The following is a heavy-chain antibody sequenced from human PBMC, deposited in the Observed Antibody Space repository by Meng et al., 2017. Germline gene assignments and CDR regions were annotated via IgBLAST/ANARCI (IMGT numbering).Heavy chain of an antibody. CDR2: ISAYYGNT. V-gene: IGHV1-18*01. J-gene: IGHJ3*02. CDR3: ARGPGIVVAEEGLAFDI. Sequence: ASVKVSCKASGYTFTSYGISWVRQAPGQGLEWMGWISAYYGNTNYAQKLQGRVTMTTDTSTSTAYMELRSLRSDDTAVYYCARGPGIVVAEEGLAFDIWGQGTMVTVSS. CDR1: GYTFTSYG. D-gene: IGHD3-22*01.